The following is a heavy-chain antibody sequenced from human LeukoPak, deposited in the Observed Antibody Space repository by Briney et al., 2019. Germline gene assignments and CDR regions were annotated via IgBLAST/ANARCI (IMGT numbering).Heavy chain of an antibody. V-gene: IGHV3-30*02. J-gene: IGHJ4*02. Sequence: TGGSLRLSCAASGFTFSSYGMHWVRQAPGKGLEWVAFIRYDGSNKYYADSVKGRFTISRDNSKNTLYLQMNSLRAEDTAVYYCAKDYDFWSGYLGYSSPSGMDYWGQGTLVTVSS. CDR1: GFTFSSYG. CDR3: AKDYDFWSGYLGYSSPSGMDY. CDR2: IRYDGSNK. D-gene: IGHD3-3*01.